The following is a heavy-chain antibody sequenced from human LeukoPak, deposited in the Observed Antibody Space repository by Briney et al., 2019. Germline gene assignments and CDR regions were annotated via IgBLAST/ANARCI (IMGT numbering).Heavy chain of an antibody. CDR2: ISDTGGST. J-gene: IGHJ4*02. D-gene: IGHD2-2*01. Sequence: PGGSLRLSCAASGFTFTSYAMTWVRQAPGKGLEWVSTISDTGGSTYYADSVKGRFTISRDNSKNTLYLQMNSLRAEDTAVYYCAGRACSTSNGPTRGSIGDYWGQGTLVTVSS. CDR1: GFTFTSYA. V-gene: IGHV3-23*01. CDR3: AGRACSTSNGPTRGSIGDY.